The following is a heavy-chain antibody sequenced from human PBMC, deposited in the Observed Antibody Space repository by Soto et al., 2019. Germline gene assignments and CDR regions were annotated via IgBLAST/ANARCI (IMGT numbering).Heavy chain of an antibody. CDR2: ISAYNGNT. D-gene: IGHD3-22*01. CDR3: ARESGYYEPYYLDY. V-gene: IGHV1-18*01. Sequence: ASVKVSCKASGYTFTSYGISWVRQAPGQGLEWMGWISAYNGNTNYAQKLQGRVTMTTDTSTSTAYMELRSLRSDDTAVYCCARESGYYEPYYLDYWGQGTLVTVS. J-gene: IGHJ4*02. CDR1: GYTFTSYG.